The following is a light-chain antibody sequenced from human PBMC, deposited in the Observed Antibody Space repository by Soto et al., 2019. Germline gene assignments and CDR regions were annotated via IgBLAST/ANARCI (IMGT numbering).Light chain of an antibody. J-gene: IGLJ3*02. CDR3: SSYTSSSSTLV. V-gene: IGLV2-14*01. Sequence: QSVLTQPASVSGSPGQSITISCTGTGSDVGGYNYVSWYQQYPGKAPKLMIYEVSNRPSGVSNRVSGSKSGNTASLTISGLQAEDEADYYCSSYTSSSSTLVFGGGTKLTVL. CDR2: EVS. CDR1: GSDVGGYNY.